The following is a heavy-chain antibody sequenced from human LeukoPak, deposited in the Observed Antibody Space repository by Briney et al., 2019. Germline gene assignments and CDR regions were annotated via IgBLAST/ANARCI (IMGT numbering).Heavy chain of an antibody. J-gene: IGHJ4*02. D-gene: IGHD3-16*01. CDR3: ARKAGRRAGGDY. CDR2: IYSVGTT. V-gene: IGHV3-66*01. Sequence: GGSLRLSCAASGFTVISNYMSCVRQAPGKGLEWVSLIYSVGTTDYADSVKGRFTVSRDNSKNTVYLQMNSLRAEDTAIYYCARKAGRRAGGDYWGQGTLATVSS. CDR1: GFTVISNY.